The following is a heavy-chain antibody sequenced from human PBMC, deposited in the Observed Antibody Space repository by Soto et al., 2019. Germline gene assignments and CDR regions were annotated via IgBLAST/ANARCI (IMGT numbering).Heavy chain of an antibody. D-gene: IGHD2-2*02. J-gene: IGHJ5*02. V-gene: IGHV1-3*01. CDR1: GYTFTSYA. CDR3: ARTVVPAAIQFDP. CDR2: INAGNGNT. Sequence: ASVKVSCKASGYTFTSYAMHWVRQAPGQRLEWMGWINAGNGNTKYSQKFQGRVTITRDTSASTAYMKLSSLRSEDTAVFYCARTVVPAAIQFDPWGQGTLVTVSS.